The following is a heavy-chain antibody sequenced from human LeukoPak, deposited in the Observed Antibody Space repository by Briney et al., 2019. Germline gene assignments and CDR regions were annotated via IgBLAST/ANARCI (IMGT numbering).Heavy chain of an antibody. CDR1: GYSISSGYY. Sequence: SETLSLTCAVSGYSISSGYYWGWIRQPPGKGLEWIGSIYHSGSTYYNPSLKSRVTISVDTSKNQFSLKLSSVTAADTAVYYCARHVRGYCSSTSCYSGLYYMDVWGKGTTVTVSS. V-gene: IGHV4-38-2*01. CDR2: IYHSGST. CDR3: ARHVRGYCSSTSCYSGLYYMDV. D-gene: IGHD2-2*02. J-gene: IGHJ6*03.